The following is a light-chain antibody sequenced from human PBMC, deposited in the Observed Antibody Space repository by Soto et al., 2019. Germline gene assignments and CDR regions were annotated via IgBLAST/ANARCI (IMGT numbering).Light chain of an antibody. CDR2: DNN. CDR1: SSNIGNNY. V-gene: IGLV1-51*01. J-gene: IGLJ2*01. CDR3: GTWDSSLSAVV. Sequence: QSVLTQPPSVSAAPGQKVTISCSGSSSNIGNNYVSWYQQLPGTAPKLLIYDNNNRPSGILDRFSGSKSGTSATLGITGLQTGDEADYYCGTWDSSLSAVVFGGGTKLTVL.